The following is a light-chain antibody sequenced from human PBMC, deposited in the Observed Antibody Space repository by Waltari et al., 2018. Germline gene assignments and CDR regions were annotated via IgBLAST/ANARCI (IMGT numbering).Light chain of an antibody. V-gene: IGKV3-20*01. Sequence: ESVLTQSPGTLSLFPGERATLPCRASQSVSSSYLAWYQQKPGQAPRLLISGASSRATCIPDRFSGSGSGTDFTLTISRLEPEDFAVYYCQQYGSSPRTFGQGTKLAIK. CDR2: GAS. J-gene: IGKJ2*01. CDR1: QSVSSSY. CDR3: QQYGSSPRT.